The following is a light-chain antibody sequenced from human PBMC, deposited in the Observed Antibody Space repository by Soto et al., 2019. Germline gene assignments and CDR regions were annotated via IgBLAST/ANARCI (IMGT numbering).Light chain of an antibody. CDR3: QQAYSFPLT. V-gene: IGKV1-12*01. CDR1: QGLGVW. Sequence: DIQMTQSPSSVSASVGDRVTITCRASQGLGVWLGWYQQKPGKAPQLLIFGASGLQTGVPSRLSGSGSGTDFTLNISSLQPEDFATYYCQQAYSFPLTFGGGTKVEIK. CDR2: GAS. J-gene: IGKJ4*01.